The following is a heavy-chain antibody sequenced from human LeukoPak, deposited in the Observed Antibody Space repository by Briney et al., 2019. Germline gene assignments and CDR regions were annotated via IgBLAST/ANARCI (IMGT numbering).Heavy chain of an antibody. V-gene: IGHV4-31*03. CDR1: GGSISRSGYY. D-gene: IGHD6-6*01. CDR3: ARDLRSSSSSGINYYGMDV. CDR2: IYYSGST. J-gene: IGHJ6*02. Sequence: SETLSLTCTVSGGSISRSGYYWSWIRQHPGKGLEWIGYIYYSGSTYYNPSLKSRVTISVDTSRNQFSLKLSSVTAADTAVYYCARDLRSSSSSGINYYGMDVWGQGTTVTVSS.